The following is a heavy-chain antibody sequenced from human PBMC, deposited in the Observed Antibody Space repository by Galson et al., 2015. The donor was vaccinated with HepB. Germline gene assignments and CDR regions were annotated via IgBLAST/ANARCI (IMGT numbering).Heavy chain of an antibody. Sequence: SVKVSCKVSGSTLTELSMHWVRQAPGKGLEWMGWINAGNGNTKYSQKFQGRVTITRDTSASTAYMELSSLRSEDTAVYYCAREIRAAVVTLAFDYWGQGTLVTVSS. V-gene: IGHV1-3*01. J-gene: IGHJ4*02. D-gene: IGHD4-23*01. CDR1: GSTLTELS. CDR3: AREIRAAVVTLAFDY. CDR2: INAGNGNT.